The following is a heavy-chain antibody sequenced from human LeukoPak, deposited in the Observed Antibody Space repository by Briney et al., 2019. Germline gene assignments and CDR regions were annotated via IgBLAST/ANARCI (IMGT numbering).Heavy chain of an antibody. D-gene: IGHD3-10*01. CDR2: IDWDGDK. Sequence: SGPTLVNPTQTLTLTCTLSGFSLSTSGMCVSWIRQPPGKALEWLARIDWDGDKYYSTSLKTRLTISKDTSKNQVVLTMTNMDPVDTATYYCARTPRITMVRGVIINPYYYYGMDVWGQGTTVTVSS. J-gene: IGHJ6*02. V-gene: IGHV2-70*11. CDR1: GFSLSTSGMC. CDR3: ARTPRITMVRGVIINPYYYYGMDV.